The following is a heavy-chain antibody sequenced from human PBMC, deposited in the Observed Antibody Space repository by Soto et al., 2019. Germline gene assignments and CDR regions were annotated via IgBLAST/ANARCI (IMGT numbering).Heavy chain of an antibody. CDR1: GFTFSSYA. CDR3: AIDLGCSGRSCYSSYHGMDV. Sequence: PGGSLRLSCAASGFTFSSYAMHWVRQAPGKGLEWVAVISYDGSNKYYADSVKGRFTISRDNSKNTLYLQMNSLRAEDTAVYYCAIDLGCSGRSCYSSYHGMDVLGQGPTVTVAS. J-gene: IGHJ6*02. V-gene: IGHV3-30-3*01. CDR2: ISYDGSNK. D-gene: IGHD2-15*01.